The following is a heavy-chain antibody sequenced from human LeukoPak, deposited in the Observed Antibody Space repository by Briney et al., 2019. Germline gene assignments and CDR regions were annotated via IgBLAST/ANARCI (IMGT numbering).Heavy chain of an antibody. V-gene: IGHV3-21*01. Sequence: GGSLRLSCAASGFTFSSYSMNWVRQAPGKGLEWVSSISSSSSYINYADSVKGRFIISRDNAKNSLYLQMNSLRAEDTAVYYCARGGVFGYWGQGTLVTVSS. CDR1: GFTFSSYS. CDR3: ARGGVFGY. D-gene: IGHD3-10*01. J-gene: IGHJ4*02. CDR2: ISSSSSYI.